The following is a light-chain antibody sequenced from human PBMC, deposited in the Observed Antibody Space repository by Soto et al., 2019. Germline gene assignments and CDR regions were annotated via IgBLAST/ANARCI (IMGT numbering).Light chain of an antibody. Sequence: QSVLTQPPSVSAAPGQKVTISCSGSSSNIGNNYVSWYQQLPGTAPKLLIYANTNRPSGVPDRFSGSKSGTSASLAITGLQAEDEADYYCQSYDSSLSGYVFGPGTKLTVL. CDR1: SSNIGNNY. CDR3: QSYDSSLSGYV. V-gene: IGLV1-40*01. J-gene: IGLJ1*01. CDR2: ANT.